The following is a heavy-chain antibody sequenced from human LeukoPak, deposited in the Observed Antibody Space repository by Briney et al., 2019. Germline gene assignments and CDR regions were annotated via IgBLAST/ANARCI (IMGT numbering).Heavy chain of an antibody. CDR1: GGSISSYY. J-gene: IGHJ4*02. V-gene: IGHV4-4*09. Sequence: NPSETLSLTCTVSGGSISSYYWSWIRQPPGKGLEWIGYIYTSGSTNYNPSLKSRVTISVDTSKNQFSLKLSSVTAADTAVYYCARHFRSAASQRAFDSWGQGTLVTVSS. CDR2: IYTSGST. CDR3: ARHFRSAASQRAFDS. D-gene: IGHD6-6*01.